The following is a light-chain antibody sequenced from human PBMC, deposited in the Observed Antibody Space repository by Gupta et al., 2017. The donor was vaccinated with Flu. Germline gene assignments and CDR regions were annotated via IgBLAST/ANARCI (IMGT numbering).Light chain of an antibody. CDR2: RNN. V-gene: IGLV1-47*01. J-gene: IGLJ3*02. CDR3: EVWDDSLSGWV. Sequence: QSVLTQPPSASGTPGQRVTISCSGSTSNIGSNYVYWYQQLPGTAPKLRIYRNNRRPSGVPDRFSGSKSGTSASLAISGLRSEDEANFYCEVWDDSLSGWVFGGGTKLTVL. CDR1: TSNIGSNY.